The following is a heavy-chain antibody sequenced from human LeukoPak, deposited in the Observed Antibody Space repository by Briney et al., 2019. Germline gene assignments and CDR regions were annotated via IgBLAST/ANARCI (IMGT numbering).Heavy chain of an antibody. CDR3: TRRRSGSYGFDP. Sequence: GESLKISCKVSGKSFNTYWIRWVRQMPGKGLEWMGIIWPGDSETKHTPSFQGQVTIPADKSISPAYLQWSSLKASATAMYYSTRRRSGSYGFDPWGQGTLITVSS. V-gene: IGHV5-51*01. D-gene: IGHD3-10*01. J-gene: IGHJ5*02. CDR2: IWPGDSET. CDR1: GKSFNTYW.